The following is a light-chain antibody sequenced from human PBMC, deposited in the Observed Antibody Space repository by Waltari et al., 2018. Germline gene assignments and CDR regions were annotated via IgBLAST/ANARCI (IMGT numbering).Light chain of an antibody. CDR3: QHYNTYPPT. CDR1: QGINTY. J-gene: IGKJ4*01. Sequence: DIQMTQSPSSLSPSVGDRVIITCRASQGINTYLAWFQQKPGKAPKSLIYAASTLQSGVSSNFSGSGSGTDFTLTISSLQPEDCATYYCQHYNTYPPTFGGGTRVEI. CDR2: AAS. V-gene: IGKV1-16*02.